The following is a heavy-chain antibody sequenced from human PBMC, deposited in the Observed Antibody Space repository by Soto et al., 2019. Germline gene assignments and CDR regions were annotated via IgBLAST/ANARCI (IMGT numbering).Heavy chain of an antibody. CDR3: ARDCSGGSCYPTEFDP. Sequence: PGGSLRLSCAASGFTFSTYAMQWVRQAPGKGLEYVSAISSNGGSTYYANSVKGRFTISRDNSKSTLYLQMGSLRAEDMAVYYCARDCSGGSCYPTEFDPWGQGTLVTVSS. V-gene: IGHV3-64*01. CDR2: ISSNGGST. J-gene: IGHJ5*02. CDR1: GFTFSTYA. D-gene: IGHD2-15*01.